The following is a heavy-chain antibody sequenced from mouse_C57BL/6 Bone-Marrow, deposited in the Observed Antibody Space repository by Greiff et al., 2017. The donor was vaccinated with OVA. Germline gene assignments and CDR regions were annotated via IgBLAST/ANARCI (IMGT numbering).Heavy chain of an antibody. CDR3: ARHTGTGAMDY. D-gene: IGHD3-3*01. CDR1: GFTFSDYY. Sequence: DVMLVESGGGLVQPGGSLKLSCAASGFTFSDYYMYWVRQTPEKRLEWVAYISNGGGSTYYPDTVKGRFTISRDNAKNTQYLQMSRLKSEDKAMYYCARHTGTGAMDYWGQGTSVTVSS. J-gene: IGHJ4*01. V-gene: IGHV5-12*01. CDR2: ISNGGGST.